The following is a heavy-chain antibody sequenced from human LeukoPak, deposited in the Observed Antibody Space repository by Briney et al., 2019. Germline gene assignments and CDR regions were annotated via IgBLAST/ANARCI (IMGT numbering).Heavy chain of an antibody. D-gene: IGHD3-3*01. V-gene: IGHV4-30-4*08. Sequence: LSLTCTVSGGSISSGDYYWSWIRQPPGKGLEWIGYIYYSGSTYYNPSLKSRVTISVDTPKNQFSLKLSSVTAADTAVYYCARAKGTYYDFWSGYYTDYWGQGTLVTVSS. CDR1: GGSISSGDYY. J-gene: IGHJ4*02. CDR3: ARAKGTYYDFWSGYYTDY. CDR2: IYYSGST.